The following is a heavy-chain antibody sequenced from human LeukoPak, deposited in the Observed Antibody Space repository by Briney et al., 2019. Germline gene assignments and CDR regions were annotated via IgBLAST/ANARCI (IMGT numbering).Heavy chain of an antibody. D-gene: IGHD2-2*01. V-gene: IGHV3-30-3*01. CDR2: ISSDGSNK. J-gene: IGHJ4*02. CDR3: VQRTQREPGAFDY. Sequence: PGGSLRLSCAASGFTFSTYALHWVRQAPGKGLEWVALISSDGSNKYYADSVKGRFTISRDNSKNTLFLQMNSLRAEDTAVYYCVQRTQREPGAFDYWGQGTLVTVAS. CDR1: GFTFSTYA.